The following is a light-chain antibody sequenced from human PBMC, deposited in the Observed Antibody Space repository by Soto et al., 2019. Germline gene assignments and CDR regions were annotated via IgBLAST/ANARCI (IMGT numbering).Light chain of an antibody. Sequence: DIQMTQSPSTLSASVGDRVIITCRASQTISSWLAWYQQKPGKAPKLLIYDASTLESGVPSRFSGSGSGTEFTLTITSLQPDDFATYYCQQYHTYPWTFAQGTKVDIK. J-gene: IGKJ1*01. V-gene: IGKV1-5*01. CDR1: QTISSW. CDR2: DAS. CDR3: QQYHTYPWT.